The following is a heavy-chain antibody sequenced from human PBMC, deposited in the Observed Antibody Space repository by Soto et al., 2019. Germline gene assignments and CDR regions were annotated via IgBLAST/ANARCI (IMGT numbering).Heavy chain of an antibody. V-gene: IGHV3-23*01. Sequence: EVQLLESGGGLVQPGGSLRLSCEAYGFTFTNYAMSWVRQAPGKGPEWVSTISDSGSTYYAHSVKRRSTISRDNSKNTQYLQMNSLRAEDTAVYYCAKVWGEKVNCTRTSCLDYVDYWWQGTLGTVSS. CDR2: ISDSGST. D-gene: IGHD2-2*01. CDR1: GFTFTNYA. CDR3: AKVWGEKVNCTRTSCLDYVDY. J-gene: IGHJ4*02.